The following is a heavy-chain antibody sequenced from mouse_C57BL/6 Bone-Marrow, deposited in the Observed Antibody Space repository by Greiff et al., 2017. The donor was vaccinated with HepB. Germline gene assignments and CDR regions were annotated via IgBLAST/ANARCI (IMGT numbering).Heavy chain of an antibody. Sequence: QVQLKQSGAELVMPGASVKLSCKASGYTFTSYWMHWVKQRPGQGLEWIGEIDPSDSYTNYNQKFKGKSTLTVDKSSSTAYMQLSSLTSEDSAVYYCAREGQLRLRRYFDYWGQGTTLTVSS. CDR2: IDPSDSYT. J-gene: IGHJ2*01. CDR1: GYTFTSYW. D-gene: IGHD3-2*02. CDR3: AREGQLRLRRYFDY. V-gene: IGHV1-69*01.